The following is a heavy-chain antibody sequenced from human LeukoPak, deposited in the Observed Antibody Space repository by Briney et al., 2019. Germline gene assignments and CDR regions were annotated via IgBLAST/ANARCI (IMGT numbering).Heavy chain of an antibody. CDR1: GGSFRSDD. CDR3: ARHIPRNWFAT. CDR2: IMPMFGRP. D-gene: IGHD2-2*02. Sequence: GASVKVSCKASGGSFRSDDISWVRRAPGQGLEWMGSIMPMFGRPDYAQKFQARVTITTDESTSTVYMELSSLKSDDTAVYYCARHIPRNWFATWGQGTLVTVSS. V-gene: IGHV1-69*05. J-gene: IGHJ5*02.